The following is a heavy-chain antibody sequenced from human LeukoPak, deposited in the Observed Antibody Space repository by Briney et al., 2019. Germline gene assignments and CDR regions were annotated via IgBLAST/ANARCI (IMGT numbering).Heavy chain of an antibody. CDR3: ARRGLTVPAS. CDR2: IYDDGRT. CDR1: GGSISRRGYY. V-gene: IGHV4-39*01. J-gene: IGHJ4*02. D-gene: IGHD2-21*02. Sequence: PSETLSLTCTVSGGSISRRGYYWVWIRQPPGEGLEWVGSIYDDGRTYSSSSLKSRVTISVDTAKNQFSLKLSSVTASASAVYYCARRGLTVPASGGRGTLVTVSS.